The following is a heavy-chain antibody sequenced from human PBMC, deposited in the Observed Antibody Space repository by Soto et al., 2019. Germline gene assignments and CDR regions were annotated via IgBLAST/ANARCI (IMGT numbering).Heavy chain of an antibody. Sequence: EVQLVESGGGLVQPGGSLRLSCAASGFTFSSYAMYWVRQAPGKGLEYVSAISSNGGSTYYANSVKGRFTISRDNSKNTLYLQMGSLRAEDMAVYYCARGVVVVAATYGMDVWGQGTTVTVSS. V-gene: IGHV3-64*01. CDR3: ARGVVVVAATYGMDV. CDR2: ISSNGGST. D-gene: IGHD2-15*01. J-gene: IGHJ6*02. CDR1: GFTFSSYA.